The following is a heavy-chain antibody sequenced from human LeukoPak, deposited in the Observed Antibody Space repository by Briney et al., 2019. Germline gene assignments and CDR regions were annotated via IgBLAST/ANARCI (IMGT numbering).Heavy chain of an antibody. CDR2: IYLYGTT. CDR1: IGSISSSKW. Sequence: SETLSLTCSVSIGSISSSKWWSWVRQSPVKGLEWIGEIYLYGTTNYNPSFTSRVTMSVDKSKNQFSLKLSSVTAADTAVYYCASLDCGGDCYPDPDAFDIWGQGTMVTVSS. CDR3: ASLDCGGDCYPDPDAFDI. V-gene: IGHV4-4*02. D-gene: IGHD2-21*02. J-gene: IGHJ3*02.